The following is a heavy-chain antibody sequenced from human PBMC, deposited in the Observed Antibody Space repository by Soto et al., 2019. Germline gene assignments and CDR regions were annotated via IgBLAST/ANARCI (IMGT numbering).Heavy chain of an antibody. V-gene: IGHV3-23*01. CDR1: GFTLSSYA. D-gene: IGHD3-3*01. J-gene: IGHJ3*02. CDR3: TPVYDFWSGANAFGM. CDR2: ITGNGGNT. Sequence: EVQLLESGGGLVQPGGSLRVSCAASGFTLSSYAMNWVRQAPGKGLEWVSSITGNGGNTYYADSVKGRFTISRDNSKNMLILQMNSLRVEDTAIYYCTPVYDFWSGANAFGMWGQGTMVAVSS.